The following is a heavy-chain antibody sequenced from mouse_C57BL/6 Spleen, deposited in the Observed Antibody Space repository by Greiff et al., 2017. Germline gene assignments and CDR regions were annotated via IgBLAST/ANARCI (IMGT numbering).Heavy chain of an antibody. V-gene: IGHV3-6*01. CDR2: ISYDGSN. CDR3: ARAGSTPGYFDY. Sequence: EVKLQESGPGLVKPSQSLSLTCSVTGYSITSGYYWNWIRQFPGNKLEWMGYISYDGSNNYKPSLKNRISITRDTSKNQFFLKLNSVTTEDTATYYCARAGSTPGYFDYWGQGTTLTVSS. J-gene: IGHJ2*01. CDR1: GYSITSGYY. D-gene: IGHD1-2*01.